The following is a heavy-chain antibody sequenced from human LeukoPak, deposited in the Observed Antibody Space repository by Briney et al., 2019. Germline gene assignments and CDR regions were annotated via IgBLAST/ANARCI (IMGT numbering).Heavy chain of an antibody. J-gene: IGHJ5*02. CDR1: GGSISSYY. D-gene: IGHD1-26*01. CDR3: ARHAYRFDPYWFDP. V-gene: IGHV4-59*08. Sequence: PSESLSLTCTVSGGSISSYYWSWIRQPPGKGLEWNGYIYYSGSTNYNPSLKSRVTISVDTSKNQFSLKLSSVTAADTAVYYCARHAYRFDPYWFDPWGQGTLVTVSS. CDR2: IYYSGST.